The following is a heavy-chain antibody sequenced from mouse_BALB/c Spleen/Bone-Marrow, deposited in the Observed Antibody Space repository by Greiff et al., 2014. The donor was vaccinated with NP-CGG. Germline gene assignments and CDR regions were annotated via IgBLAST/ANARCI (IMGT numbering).Heavy chain of an antibody. CDR1: GYAFSSYW. CDR2: IYPGDGDT. Sequence: QVQLKESGAELVRPGSSVKISCKASGYAFSSYWMNWVKQGPGQGLEWIGQIYPGDGDTNYNGKFKGKATLTADKSSSTAYMQLSSLTSEDSAVYFCARVRNWADYWGQGTTLTVSS. D-gene: IGHD4-1*01. V-gene: IGHV1-80*01. CDR3: ARVRNWADY. J-gene: IGHJ2*01.